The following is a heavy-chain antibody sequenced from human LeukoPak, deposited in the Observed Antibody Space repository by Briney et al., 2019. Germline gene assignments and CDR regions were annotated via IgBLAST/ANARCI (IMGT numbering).Heavy chain of an antibody. D-gene: IGHD3-22*01. CDR3: ARTGEYYYDSSGYYVGGYYFDY. V-gene: IGHV3-7*01. J-gene: IGHJ4*02. Sequence: GGSLRLSCAASGFTFSSYSMNWVRQAPGKGLEWVANIKQDGSEKYYVDSVKGRFTISRDNAKNSLYLQMNSLRAEDTAVYYCARTGEYYYDSSGYYVGGYYFDYWGQGTLVTVSS. CDR2: IKQDGSEK. CDR1: GFTFSSYS.